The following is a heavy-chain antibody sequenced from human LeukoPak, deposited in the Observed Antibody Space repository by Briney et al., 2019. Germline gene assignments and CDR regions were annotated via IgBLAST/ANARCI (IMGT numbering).Heavy chain of an antibody. Sequence: GESLKISCKGSGYSFTSYWISWVRQMPGKGLEWMGRIDPSDSYTNYSPSFQGHVTISADKSISTAYLQWGSLKASDTAMYHCASGYDDSYGMDVWGKGTTVTVSS. D-gene: IGHD5-12*01. CDR2: IDPSDSYT. V-gene: IGHV5-10-1*01. CDR1: GYSFTSYW. J-gene: IGHJ6*04. CDR3: ASGYDDSYGMDV.